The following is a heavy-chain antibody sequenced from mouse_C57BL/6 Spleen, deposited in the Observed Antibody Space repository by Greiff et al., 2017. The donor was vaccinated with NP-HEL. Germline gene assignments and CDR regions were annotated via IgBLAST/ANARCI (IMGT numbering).Heavy chain of an antibody. D-gene: IGHD2-3*01. CDR1: GYTFTSYW. V-gene: IGHV1-69*01. J-gene: IGHJ2*01. Sequence: QVQLQQPGAELVMPGASVKLSCKASGYTFTSYWMHWVKQRPGQGLEWIGEIDPSDSYTNYNQKFKGKSTLTVDKSSSTAYMQLSSLTSEDSAVYYCARSYDGYCFDYWGQGTTLTVSS. CDR2: IDPSDSYT. CDR3: ARSYDGYCFDY.